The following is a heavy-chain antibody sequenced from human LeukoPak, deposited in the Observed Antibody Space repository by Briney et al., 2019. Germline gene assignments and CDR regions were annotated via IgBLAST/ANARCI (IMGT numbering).Heavy chain of an antibody. D-gene: IGHD6-13*01. Sequence: SETLSLTCTVSGGSISSYYWSWIRQPPGKGLEWIGYIYYSGSTNYNPSLKSRVTISVDTSKNQFSLKLSSVTAADTAAYYCARAPYSSSWSVTWFDPWGQGTLVTVSS. V-gene: IGHV4-59*01. CDR3: ARAPYSSSWSVTWFDP. J-gene: IGHJ5*02. CDR2: IYYSGST. CDR1: GGSISSYY.